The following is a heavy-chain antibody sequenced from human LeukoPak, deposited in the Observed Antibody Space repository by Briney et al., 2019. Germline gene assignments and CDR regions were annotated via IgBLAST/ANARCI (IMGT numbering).Heavy chain of an antibody. CDR2: IYYSGST. CDR1: GGSFSGYY. Sequence: KSSETLSLTCAVYGGSFSGYYWSWIRQPPGKGLEWIGYIYYSGSTNYNPSLKSRVTISVDTSKNQFSLKLSSVTAADTAVYYCARGPYYGSGSQFDYWGQGTLVTVSS. CDR3: ARGPYYGSGSQFDY. V-gene: IGHV4-59*01. D-gene: IGHD3-10*01. J-gene: IGHJ4*02.